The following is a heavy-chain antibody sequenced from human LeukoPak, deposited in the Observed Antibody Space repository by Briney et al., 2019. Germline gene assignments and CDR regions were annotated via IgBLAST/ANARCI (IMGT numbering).Heavy chain of an antibody. V-gene: IGHV3-23*01. D-gene: IGHD3-3*01. CDR2: ITGSGGDT. J-gene: IGHJ4*02. CDR3: AKDEHYDFWSGYYYFDY. CDR1: GFTFGRYA. Sequence: GGSLRLSCAASGFTFGRYAMSWVRQTPGKGLEWVSAITGSGGDTYYADSVKGRFTISRDNSKNTLYLQMNSLRAEDTAVYYCAKDEHYDFWSGYYYFDYWGQGTLVTVSS.